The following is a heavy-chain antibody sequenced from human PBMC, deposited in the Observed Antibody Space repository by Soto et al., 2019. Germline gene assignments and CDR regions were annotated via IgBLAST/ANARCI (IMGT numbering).Heavy chain of an antibody. Sequence: ASVKVSCKASGYTFTSYGISWVRQAPGQGLEWMGWISAYNGNTNYAQRLQGRVTMTTDTSTSTAYMELRSLRSDDTAVYYCARFALRFLEWSHTQYYYYGMDVWGQGTTVTVSS. D-gene: IGHD3-3*01. CDR2: ISAYNGNT. J-gene: IGHJ6*02. V-gene: IGHV1-18*01. CDR3: ARFALRFLEWSHTQYYYYGMDV. CDR1: GYTFTSYG.